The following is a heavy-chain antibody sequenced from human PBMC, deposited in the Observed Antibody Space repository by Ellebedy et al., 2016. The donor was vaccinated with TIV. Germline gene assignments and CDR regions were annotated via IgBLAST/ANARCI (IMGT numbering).Heavy chain of an antibody. D-gene: IGHD2-8*01. CDR3: AKGRRMVYATGGLDS. V-gene: IGHV3-23*01. Sequence: GESLKISCAASGFTFSSYAMSCVRPAPGQGLEWVSAIRGSGGNTYYADSVKCRFTISRDHSKNTLYLQMTSLGAEDTAVYYCAKGRRMVYATGGLDSWGQGTLVTVSS. J-gene: IGHJ4*02. CDR2: IRGSGGNT. CDR1: GFTFSSYA.